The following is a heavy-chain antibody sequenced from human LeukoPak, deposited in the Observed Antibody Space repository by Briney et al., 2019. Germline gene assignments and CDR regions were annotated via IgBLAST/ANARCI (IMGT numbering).Heavy chain of an antibody. D-gene: IGHD3-10*01. Sequence: GGSLRLSCAVSGFTFSSYWMTWVRQARGKGLEWVANIKEDGSEKYYVDSVKGRFTASRDNAKNSLYLQMNSLRAEDTAVYYCARITMVRGARKDDFWGQGTLVTVSS. J-gene: IGHJ4*02. CDR3: ARITMVRGARKDDF. CDR2: IKEDGSEK. CDR1: GFTFSSYW. V-gene: IGHV3-7*01.